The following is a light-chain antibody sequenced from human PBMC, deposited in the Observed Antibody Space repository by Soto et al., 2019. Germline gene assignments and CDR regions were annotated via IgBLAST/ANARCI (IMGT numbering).Light chain of an antibody. Sequence: SYELAQPPSVSVAPGQTARITCGENNIGSKSVHWFQQKPGQAPVLVVYDDSDRPSGIPERFSGSNSGNTATLTISRVEAGDEAHYYCQVWARSFENYVFGSGTKVAVL. J-gene: IGLJ1*01. CDR3: QVWARSFENYV. V-gene: IGLV3-21*02. CDR2: DDS. CDR1: NIGSKS.